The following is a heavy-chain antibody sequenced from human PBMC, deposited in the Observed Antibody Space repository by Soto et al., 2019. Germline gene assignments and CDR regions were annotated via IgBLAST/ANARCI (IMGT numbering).Heavy chain of an antibody. CDR3: ARGGIAAAGTSCNWFDP. CDR1: GGSISPYY. CDR2: IYFRGTT. Sequence: SETLSLTCTVSGGSISPYYWSWIRQSPGKGLEWLGYIYFRGTTNYNPSLKSRLTISVDTSKNQFSLNLMSVTAADTAVYYCARGGIAAAGTSCNWFDPWGQGILVTVSS. D-gene: IGHD6-13*01. J-gene: IGHJ5*02. V-gene: IGHV4-59*01.